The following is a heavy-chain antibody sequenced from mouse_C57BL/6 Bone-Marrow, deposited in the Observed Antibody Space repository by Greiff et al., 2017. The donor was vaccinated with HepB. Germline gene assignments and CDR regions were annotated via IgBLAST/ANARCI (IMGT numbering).Heavy chain of an antibody. J-gene: IGHJ3*01. D-gene: IGHD2-4*01. CDR2: IDPNSGGT. CDR1: GYTFTSYW. V-gene: IGHV1-62-3*01. CDR3: AREGDYDYDWFAY. Sequence: QVQLQQPGAELVKPGASVKLSCKASGYTFTSYWMHWVKQRPGRGLEWIGRIDPNSGGTKYNEKFKSKATLTVDQSSSTAYMQLNSLTSEDSAVYYCAREGDYDYDWFAYWGQGTLVTVSA.